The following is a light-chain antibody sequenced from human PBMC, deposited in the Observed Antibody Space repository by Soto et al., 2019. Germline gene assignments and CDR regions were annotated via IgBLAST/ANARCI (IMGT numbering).Light chain of an antibody. Sequence: DIQLTQSPFFLSASVGDRVTITCRASQGIRSYLAWYQQRPGKAPELLIYGASTLRTGVASRFSGSGSGTEFTLTINSLQSEDFAVYYCQRYNNWPLTFGGGTKVESK. CDR1: QGIRSY. J-gene: IGKJ4*01. V-gene: IGKV1-9*01. CDR3: QRYNNWPLT. CDR2: GAS.